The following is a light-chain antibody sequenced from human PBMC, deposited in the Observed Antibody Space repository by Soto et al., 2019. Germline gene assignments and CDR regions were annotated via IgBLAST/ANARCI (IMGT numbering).Light chain of an antibody. CDR3: GSYASNIYV. Sequence: QSALTQPASVSGSPGQSITISCTGTSSDVGGYNYVSWYQQHPGKAPKLMISEVSNRPSGVSNRFSGSKSGNTASLTISGLQDEDEADYYCGSYASNIYVFGAGTKLTVL. CDR1: SSDVGGYNY. V-gene: IGLV2-14*01. CDR2: EVS. J-gene: IGLJ1*01.